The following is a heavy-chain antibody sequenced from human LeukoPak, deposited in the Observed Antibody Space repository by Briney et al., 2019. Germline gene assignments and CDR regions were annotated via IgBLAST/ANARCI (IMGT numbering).Heavy chain of an antibody. CDR2: ISWNSGSI. V-gene: IGHV3-9*01. CDR3: AKSDSPYYYDSSGYHDY. CDR1: GFTFDDYA. J-gene: IGHJ4*02. Sequence: PGGSLRLSCAASGFTFDDYAMHWVRQAPGKGLEWVSGISWNSGSIGYADSVKGRFTISRDNAKNSLYLQMNSLRAEDTAVYYCAKSDSPYYYDSSGYHDYWGQGTLVTVSS. D-gene: IGHD3-22*01.